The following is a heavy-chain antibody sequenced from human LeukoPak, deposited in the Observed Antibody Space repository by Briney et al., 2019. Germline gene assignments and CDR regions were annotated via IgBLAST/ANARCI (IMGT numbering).Heavy chain of an antibody. CDR3: GRAMDV. CDR2: IKQDGSEK. J-gene: IGHJ6*02. CDR1: GFIFSTYW. V-gene: IGHV3-7*04. Sequence: AGGSLRLSCTASGFIFSTYWMHWVRQAPGKGLEWVATIKQDGSEKYYVDSVKGRFTISRDNAKNSLYLQMNSLRAGDTAVYYCGRAMDVWGQGTTVTVSS.